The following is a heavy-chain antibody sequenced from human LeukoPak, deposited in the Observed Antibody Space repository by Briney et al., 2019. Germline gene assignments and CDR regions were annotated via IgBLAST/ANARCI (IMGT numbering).Heavy chain of an antibody. CDR2: IKSDGSIA. CDR1: GFAISAYW. CDR3: ARSDWFDP. J-gene: IGHJ5*02. Sequence: GGSLRLSCAASGFAISAYWMNWVRQAPGKGLVWVSRIKSDGSIAYFADSVRGRFTISRDNAKNTLYLQMNSLRDEDTAVYYCARSDWFDPWGQGTLVTVSS. V-gene: IGHV3-74*01.